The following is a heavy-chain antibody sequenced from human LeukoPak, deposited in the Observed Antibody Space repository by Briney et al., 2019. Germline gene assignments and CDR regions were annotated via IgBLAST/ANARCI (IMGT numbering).Heavy chain of an antibody. J-gene: IGHJ5*02. CDR3: ARGFRYCSGGSCYPGVNWFDP. D-gene: IGHD2-15*01. CDR1: GGSISSSNW. CDR2: IYHSGST. V-gene: IGHV4-4*02. Sequence: SETLSLTCAVSGGSISSSNWWSWVRQPPGKGLEWIGEIYHSGSTNYNPSLKSRVTMSVDTSKNQFSLKLNSVTAADTAVYYCARGFRYCSGGSCYPGVNWFDPWGQGTLVTVSS.